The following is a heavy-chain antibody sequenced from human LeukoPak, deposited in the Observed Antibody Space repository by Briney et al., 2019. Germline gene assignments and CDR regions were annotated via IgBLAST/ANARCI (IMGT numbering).Heavy chain of an antibody. Sequence: SETLSLTCTVTGDSINSLDLWSWVRPPPGKGLEWIGEMYLSGTTHSNPSVKSRVTISIDKSKNQFFLNLSSVTAADTAVYYCAGLVGRYSSGLYYYYFDYWGQGTLVTVSS. CDR1: GDSINSLDL. V-gene: IGHV4-4*02. CDR2: MYLSGTT. J-gene: IGHJ4*02. D-gene: IGHD3-22*01. CDR3: AGLVGRYSSGLYYYYFDY.